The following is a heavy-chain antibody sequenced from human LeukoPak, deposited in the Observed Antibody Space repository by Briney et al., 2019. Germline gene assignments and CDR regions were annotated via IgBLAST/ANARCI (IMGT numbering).Heavy chain of an antibody. J-gene: IGHJ4*02. CDR2: SKITAAGGAT. CDR3: AAYLPCYGSGELDY. V-gene: IGHV3-15*01. D-gene: IGHD3-10*01. Sequence: GGSLSLSCAAAGFPFSSAWMSWGRQSQGKGLEWLGNSKITAAGGATYYAAPLKGRFIISTDNSQNMVYLLMNSLKTEDTAVYYCAAYLPCYGSGELDYWVQGTLVTVSS. CDR1: GFPFSSAW.